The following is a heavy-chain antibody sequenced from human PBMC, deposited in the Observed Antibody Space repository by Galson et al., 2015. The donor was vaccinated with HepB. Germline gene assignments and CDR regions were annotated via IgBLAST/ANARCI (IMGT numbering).Heavy chain of an antibody. CDR3: ARDKARAYCGGDCYLIDAFDI. D-gene: IGHD2-21*02. Sequence: SVKVSCKASGYTFTSYAMHWVRQAPGQRLEWMGWINAGNGNTKYSQKFQGRVTITRDTSASTAYMELSSLRSEDTAVYYCARDKARAYCGGDCYLIDAFDIWGQGTMVTVSS. J-gene: IGHJ3*02. V-gene: IGHV1-3*01. CDR2: INAGNGNT. CDR1: GYTFTSYA.